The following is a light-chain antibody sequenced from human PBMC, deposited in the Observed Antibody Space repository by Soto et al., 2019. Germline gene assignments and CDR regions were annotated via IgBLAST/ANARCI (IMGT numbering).Light chain of an antibody. CDR1: QGISNY. CDR2: GAN. Sequence: DIQMTQSPSSLSASVGDRVTITCRASQGISNYLDWYQQRPGKAPNLLIFGANTLQSGVPSRFSGSGYGTDFTLTITTLQPEDFGIYYCQQCHASPRTFGQGTRLDIK. J-gene: IGKJ5*01. V-gene: IGKV1-39*01. CDR3: QQCHASPRT.